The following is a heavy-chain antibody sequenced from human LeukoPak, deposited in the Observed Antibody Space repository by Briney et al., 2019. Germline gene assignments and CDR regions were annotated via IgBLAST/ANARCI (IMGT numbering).Heavy chain of an antibody. CDR2: ISVYNGNT. CDR3: ARDGAERPHYMDV. CDR1: GYTFTIYG. J-gene: IGHJ6*03. D-gene: IGHD1-1*01. V-gene: IGHV1-18*01. Sequence: ASVKVSCKASGYTFTIYGITWVRQAPGQGLEWMGWISVYNGNTKYAQKLQGRITMTTDTSTSTAYIELRSLRSDDSTVYYCARDGAERPHYMDVWGKGTTVAVSS.